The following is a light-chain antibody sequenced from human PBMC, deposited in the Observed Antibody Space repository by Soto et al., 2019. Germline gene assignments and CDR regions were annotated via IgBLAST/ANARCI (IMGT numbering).Light chain of an antibody. CDR1: QSFTTN. Sequence: EIVMPQSPATLSVSPGERATLSCTASQSFTTNLAWYQQKPGQAPRLLIYGASTRDTGVPARFSGSGSGTEFTLTISSLQSEDFAVYYCQQYNKSPRTFGQGTKVEIK. CDR2: GAS. CDR3: QQYNKSPRT. J-gene: IGKJ1*01. V-gene: IGKV3-15*01.